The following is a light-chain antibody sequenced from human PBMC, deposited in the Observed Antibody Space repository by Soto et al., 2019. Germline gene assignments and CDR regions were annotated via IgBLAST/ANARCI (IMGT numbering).Light chain of an antibody. CDR3: LSYDSSLSGYV. J-gene: IGLJ1*01. CDR2: GSS. V-gene: IGLV1-40*01. CDR1: SSNIGAGYD. Sequence: QSVLTQPSSVSGAPGQRVTISCTGSSSNIGAGYDVHWYQQLPGTAPKLLIYGSSIRPSGVPDRFSGSKSGTSASLAITGLQAEDEADYYCLSYDSSLSGYVFGTGTNSPS.